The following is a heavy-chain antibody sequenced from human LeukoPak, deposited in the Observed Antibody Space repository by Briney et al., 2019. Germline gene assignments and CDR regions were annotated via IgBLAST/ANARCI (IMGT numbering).Heavy chain of an antibody. CDR1: GFTFSSYW. D-gene: IGHD2-2*01. J-gene: IGHJ6*03. CDR2: IKQDGSEK. CDR3: ARVTADYYYYYMDV. Sequence: GGSLRLSCAASGFTFSSYWMSWVRQAPGKGLEWVANIKQDGSEKYYVDSVKGRFTISRDNAKNSLYLQMNSLRAEDTAVYYCARVTADYYYYYMDVWGKGTTVTVSS. V-gene: IGHV3-7*01.